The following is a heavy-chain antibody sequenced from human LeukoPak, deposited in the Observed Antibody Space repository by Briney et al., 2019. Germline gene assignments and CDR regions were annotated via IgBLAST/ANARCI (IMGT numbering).Heavy chain of an antibody. V-gene: IGHV4-59*01. CDR3: ARDRWRRTYDSGGYYPSKWYFDL. CDR1: GGSISSYY. J-gene: IGHJ2*01. D-gene: IGHD3-22*01. CDR2: IYYSGST. Sequence: SETLSLTCTVSGGSISSYYWSWIRQPPGKGLEWIGYIYYSGSTNYNPSLKSRVTISVDTSKNQFSLKLSSVTAADTAVYYCARDRWRRTYDSGGYYPSKWYFDLWGRGTLVTVSS.